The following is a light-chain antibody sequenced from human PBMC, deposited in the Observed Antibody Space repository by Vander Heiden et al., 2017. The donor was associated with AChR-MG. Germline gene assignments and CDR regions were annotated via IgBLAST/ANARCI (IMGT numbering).Light chain of an antibody. CDR3: QQYGSSSLT. V-gene: IGKV3-20*01. CDR2: GAS. CDR1: QSVSSSY. J-gene: IGKJ3*01. Sequence: EIVLTQSPGTLSLSPGERATLSCRASQSVSSSYLAWYQQKPGQAPRLLIYGASSRATGIPDRFSGSGSGTDFTLTISRLEPEDFAVYYCQQYGSSSLTVGPGTKVDIK.